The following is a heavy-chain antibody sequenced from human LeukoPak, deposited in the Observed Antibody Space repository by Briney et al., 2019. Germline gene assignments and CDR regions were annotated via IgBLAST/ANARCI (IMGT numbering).Heavy chain of an antibody. J-gene: IGHJ6*03. CDR2: IKQDGSEK. Sequence: GGSLRLSCAASGFTFSSNWMSWVRQAPGKGLEWVANIKQDGSEKYYVDSVKGRFTISRDNAKNSLYLQMNSLRAEDTAVYYCARDDIVVVPAAKNYYYMNVWGKGTTVTVSS. D-gene: IGHD2-2*01. V-gene: IGHV3-7*01. CDR1: GFTFSSNW. CDR3: ARDDIVVVPAAKNYYYMNV.